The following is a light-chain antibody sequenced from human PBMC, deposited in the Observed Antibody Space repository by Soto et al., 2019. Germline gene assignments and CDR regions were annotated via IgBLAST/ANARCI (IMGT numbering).Light chain of an antibody. J-gene: IGKJ4*01. CDR1: QRIVRW. V-gene: IGKV1-6*01. Sequence: IQMTQSPSTLSASVGDRVTITCRASQRIVRWLAWYQQKPGKAPNVLIYGASSVHRGVPSRFSGSGSGSDFTLTISSLQSEDFATYYCLQTYNYPLTFGGGTKVDIK. CDR3: LQTYNYPLT. CDR2: GAS.